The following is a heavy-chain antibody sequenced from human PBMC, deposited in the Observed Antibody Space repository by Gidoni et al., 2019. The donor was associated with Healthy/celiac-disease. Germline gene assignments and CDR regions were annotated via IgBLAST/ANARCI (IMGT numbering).Heavy chain of an antibody. CDR2: ISAYNGNT. J-gene: IGHJ3*02. CDR1: GYTLTSYG. CDR3: ARDIYPSSWYLVEGGAFDI. D-gene: IGHD6-13*01. Sequence: QVQLVQSGAEVKKPGASGKVSCKASGYTLTSYGISWVRQAPGQGLEWMGWISAYNGNTNYAQKLQGSVTMTTDTSTSTAYMELRSLRSDDTAVYYCARDIYPSSWYLVEGGAFDIWGQGTMVTVSS. V-gene: IGHV1-18*01.